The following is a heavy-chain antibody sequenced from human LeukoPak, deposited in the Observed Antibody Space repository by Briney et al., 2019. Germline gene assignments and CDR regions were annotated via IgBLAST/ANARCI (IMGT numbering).Heavy chain of an antibody. J-gene: IGHJ5*02. V-gene: IGHV1-58*02. CDR3: AADSGSYWFDP. CDR2: IVVGSGNT. Sequence: SVEVSCKASGFTFTSSAMQGVRQARGQRVEWRGWIVVGSGNTNYAQKFQERVTMTRDMSTSTAYMELSSLRSEDTAVYYCAADSGSYWFDPGGQGPLVTVSS. D-gene: IGHD1-26*01. CDR1: GFTFTSSA.